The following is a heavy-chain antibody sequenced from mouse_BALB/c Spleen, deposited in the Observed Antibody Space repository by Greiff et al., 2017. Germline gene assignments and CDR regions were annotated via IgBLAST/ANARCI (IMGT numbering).Heavy chain of an antibody. J-gene: IGHJ2*01. V-gene: IGHV5-9-4*01. CDR1: GFTFSSYA. CDR2: ISSGGSYT. D-gene: IGHD4-1*01. CDR3: ARDPGTGFDY. Sequence: EVKVVESGGGLVKPGGSLKLSCAASGFTFSSYAMSWVRQSPEKRLEWVAEISSGGSYTYYPDTVTGRFTISRDNAKNTLYLEMSSLRSEDTAMYYCARDPGTGFDYWGQGTTLTVSS.